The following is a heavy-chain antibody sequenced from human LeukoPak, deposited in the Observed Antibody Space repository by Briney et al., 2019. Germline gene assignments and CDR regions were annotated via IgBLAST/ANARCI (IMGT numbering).Heavy chain of an antibody. CDR3: ASLSSGWGYYFDY. CDR1: GYTFTSYG. V-gene: IGHV1-2*02. CDR2: INPNSGGT. Sequence: ASVRVSCKASGYTFTSYGISWVRQAPGQGLEWMGWINPNSGGTNYAQKFQGRVTMTRDTSISTAYMELSRLRSDDTAVYYCASLSSGWGYYFDYWGQGTLVTVSS. D-gene: IGHD6-19*01. J-gene: IGHJ4*02.